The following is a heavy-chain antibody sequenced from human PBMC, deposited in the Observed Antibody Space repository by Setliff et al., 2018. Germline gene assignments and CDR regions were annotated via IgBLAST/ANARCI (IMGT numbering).Heavy chain of an antibody. CDR2: ISGSGGST. D-gene: IGHD3-10*01. Sequence: GGSLRLSCAASGFTFSSYAMSWVRQAPGKGLEWVSAISGSGGSTYYADSVKGRFTISRDNSKNTLYLQMNSLRAEDTAVYYCAKVWFGGHYYYYYMDVWGKGTTVTVSS. CDR1: GFTFSSYA. CDR3: AKVWFGGHYYYYYMDV. J-gene: IGHJ6*03. V-gene: IGHV3-23*01.